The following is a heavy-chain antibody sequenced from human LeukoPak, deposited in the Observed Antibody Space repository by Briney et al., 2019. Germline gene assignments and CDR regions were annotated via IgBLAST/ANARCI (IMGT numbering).Heavy chain of an antibody. J-gene: IGHJ4*02. CDR1: GFTFSSYG. D-gene: IGHD5-18*01. V-gene: IGHV3-33*01. Sequence: GGSLRLSCAASGFTFSSYGMHWVRQAPGKGLEWVAAIWYDGSNKYYADSVKGRFTISRDNSKNTLYLQMNSLRAEDTAMYYCARDRMVTYFDYWGQGTLVTVSS. CDR3: ARDRMVTYFDY. CDR2: IWYDGSNK.